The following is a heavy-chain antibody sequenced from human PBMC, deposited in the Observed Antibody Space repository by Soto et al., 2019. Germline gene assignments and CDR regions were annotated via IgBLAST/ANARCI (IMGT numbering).Heavy chain of an antibody. D-gene: IGHD3-10*01. J-gene: IGHJ5*02. CDR3: AKTGFGELRLGWFDP. CDR2: IIPIFGTA. V-gene: IGHV1-69*06. CDR1: GGTFSSYA. Sequence: QVQLVQSGAEVKKPGSSVKVSCKASGGTFSSYAISWVRQAPGQGLEWMGGIIPIFGTANYAQKFQGRVTITADKSTSPAYMELSSLRSEDTAVDYCAKTGFGELRLGWFDPWGQGTLVTVSS.